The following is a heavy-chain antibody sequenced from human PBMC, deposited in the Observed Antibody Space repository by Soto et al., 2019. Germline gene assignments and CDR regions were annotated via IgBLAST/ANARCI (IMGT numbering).Heavy chain of an antibody. V-gene: IGHV4-39*01. CDR1: GGSISSSSYY. CDR3: ARQSFFPPYCSGGSCYDDY. CDR2: IYYSGST. D-gene: IGHD2-15*01. Sequence: SETLSLTCTVSGGSISSSSYYWGWIRQPPGKGLEWIGSIYYSGSTYYNPSLKSRVTISVDTSKNQFSLKLSSVTAADTAVYYCARQSFFPPYCSGGSCYDDYWGQGTLVTVSS. J-gene: IGHJ4*02.